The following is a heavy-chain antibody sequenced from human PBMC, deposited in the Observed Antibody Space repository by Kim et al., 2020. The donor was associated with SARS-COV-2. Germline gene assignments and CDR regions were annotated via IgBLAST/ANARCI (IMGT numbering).Heavy chain of an antibody. CDR1: GYTFTSYD. J-gene: IGHJ2*01. D-gene: IGHD3-16*02. CDR2: INPNSGST. Sequence: ASVKVSCKASGYTFTSYDMHWVRQAPGQGLEWMGWINPNSGSTNYAQKFQGRVTMTMDTSISTAYMELSRLRSDDTAVYYCARDLYYDYVWGSYRDDWSFDLWGRGTPVTVSS. CDR3: ARDLYYDYVWGSYRDDWSFDL. V-gene: IGHV1-2*02.